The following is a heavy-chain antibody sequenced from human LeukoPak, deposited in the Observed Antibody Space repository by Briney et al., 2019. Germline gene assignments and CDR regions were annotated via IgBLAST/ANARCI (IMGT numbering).Heavy chain of an antibody. V-gene: IGHV4-59*12. CDR1: GGSISSYY. CDR3: AREVTIFGVVAHYMDV. CDR2: IYYSGST. D-gene: IGHD3-3*01. Sequence: PSETLSLTCTVSGGSISSYYWSWIRQPPGKGLEWIGYIYYSGSTYYNPSLKSRVTISVDTSKNQFSLKLSSVTAADTAVYYCAREVTIFGVVAHYMDVWGKGTTVTVSS. J-gene: IGHJ6*03.